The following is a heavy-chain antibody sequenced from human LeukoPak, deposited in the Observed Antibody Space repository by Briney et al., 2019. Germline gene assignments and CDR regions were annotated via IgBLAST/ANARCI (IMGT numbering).Heavy chain of an antibody. V-gene: IGHV3-7*01. CDR3: AREADDGVYYFDY. CDR2: IKQDGSEK. D-gene: IGHD5-24*01. CDR1: GFTFSYYW. Sequence: GGSLRLSCAASGFTFSYYWMSWVRQAPGKGREWVANIKQDGSEKYYVDSVRGRFTISRDNATNSLYLQINSLRAEDTAVYYCAREADDGVYYFDYWGQGTLGTVSS. J-gene: IGHJ4*02.